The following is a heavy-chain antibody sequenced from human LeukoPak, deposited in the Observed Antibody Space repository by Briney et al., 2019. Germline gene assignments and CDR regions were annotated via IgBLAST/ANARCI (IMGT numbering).Heavy chain of an antibody. CDR3: ARHSSHDFWSGYYKGYYYYYYMDV. J-gene: IGHJ6*03. D-gene: IGHD3-3*01. CDR2: IYPGDSDT. V-gene: IGHV5-51*01. Sequence: GESLKISCQGSGYSFTNYWIGWVRQMPGKGLEWMGIIYPGDSDTRYSPSFQGQVTISADKSISTAYLQWSSLKASDTAMYYCARHSSHDFWSGYYKGYYYYYYMDVWGKGTTVTVSS. CDR1: GYSFTNYW.